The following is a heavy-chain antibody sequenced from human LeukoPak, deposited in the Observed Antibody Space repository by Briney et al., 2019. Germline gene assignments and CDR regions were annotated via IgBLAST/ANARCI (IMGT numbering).Heavy chain of an antibody. D-gene: IGHD2-21*01. CDR3: AKANPGLGRINWFDP. V-gene: IGHV3-23*01. J-gene: IGHJ5*02. CDR2: ISGSGGST. CDR1: GFTFSSYA. Sequence: PGGSLRLSCAASGFTFSSYAMSWVRQAPGKGLEWVSAISGSGGSTYYADSVKGRFTISRDNSKNTLYLQMNSLRAEDTAVYYGAKANPGLGRINWFDPWGQGTLVTVSS.